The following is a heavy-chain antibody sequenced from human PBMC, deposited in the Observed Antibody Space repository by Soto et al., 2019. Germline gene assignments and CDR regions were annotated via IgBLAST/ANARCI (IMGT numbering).Heavy chain of an antibody. V-gene: IGHV3-23*01. CDR1: GFTFSSYA. D-gene: IGHD6-19*01. CDR3: AKAGSGATVYNFYYGMDV. J-gene: IGHJ6*02. Sequence: GGSLRLSCAASGFTFSSYAMSWGRQAPGKGLEWVSSITGGGGATYLADSVKGRFTISRDNSKNTLYLQMNSLRADDTAVYYCAKAGSGATVYNFYYGMDVWGQGTTVTVSS. CDR2: ITGGGGAT.